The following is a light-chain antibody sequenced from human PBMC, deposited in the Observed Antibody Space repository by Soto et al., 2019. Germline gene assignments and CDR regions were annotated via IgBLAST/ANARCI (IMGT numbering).Light chain of an antibody. CDR2: GAS. Sequence: EIVLTQSPGTLSLSPGERATLSCRASQSVSSSYLAWYQQKPGQAPRLLIYGASSRATGIPDRFSGSGSGTDFTLTISRLEPEDFAVYSCQHYGSSPLTFAGGTKVEFK. V-gene: IGKV3-20*01. CDR1: QSVSSSY. CDR3: QHYGSSPLT. J-gene: IGKJ4*01.